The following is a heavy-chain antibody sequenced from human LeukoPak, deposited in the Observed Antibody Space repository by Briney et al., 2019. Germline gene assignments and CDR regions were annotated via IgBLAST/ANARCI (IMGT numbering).Heavy chain of an antibody. D-gene: IGHD1-1*01. Sequence: GRSLRLSCAASGFTFSSYAMHWVRQAPGKGLEWVAVISYDGSNKYHADSVKGRFTISRDNSKNTLYPQMNSLRAEDTAVYYCASGRVWNLEYWGQGTLVTVSS. J-gene: IGHJ4*02. CDR2: ISYDGSNK. CDR3: ASGRVWNLEY. CDR1: GFTFSSYA. V-gene: IGHV3-30*04.